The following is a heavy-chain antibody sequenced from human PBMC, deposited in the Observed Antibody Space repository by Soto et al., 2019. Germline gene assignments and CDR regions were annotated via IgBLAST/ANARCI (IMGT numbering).Heavy chain of an antibody. CDR1: GYSFSNFY. CDR3: ARGYVVVANGLIAVMDA. V-gene: IGHV1-46*01. J-gene: IGHJ6*02. CDR2: IDPSSGTT. D-gene: IGHD2-15*01. Sequence: ASVNVSCKPAGYSFSNFYVHWVRQAPGQGLEWRGIIDPSSGTTSYTQKFQERVTMTRDTSMSNVYMELSRLRYEDTAVYYCARGYVVVANGLIAVMDAWGLGTTVTVSS.